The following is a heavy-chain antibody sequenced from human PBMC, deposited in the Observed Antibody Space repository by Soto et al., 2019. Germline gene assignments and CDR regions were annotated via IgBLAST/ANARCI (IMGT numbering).Heavy chain of an antibody. D-gene: IGHD6-13*01. CDR3: ARVQIFDSKLDP. Sequence: SETLSLTCTVSGGSVSSGSYYWSWIRQPPGKGLEWIGYIYYSGSTNYNPSLKSRVTISVDTSKNQFSLKLSSVTAADTAMYYCARVQIFDSKLDPWGQGTLVTVSS. CDR2: IYYSGST. J-gene: IGHJ5*02. CDR1: GGSVSSGSYY. V-gene: IGHV4-61*01.